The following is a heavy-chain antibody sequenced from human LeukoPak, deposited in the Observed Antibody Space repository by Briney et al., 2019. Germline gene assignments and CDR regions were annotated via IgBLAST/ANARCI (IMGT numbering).Heavy chain of an antibody. CDR1: VFTFDDYA. CDR3: AKDSSSPGYYMDV. V-gene: IGHV3-43D*03. D-gene: IGHD6-6*01. CDR2: LSWDGGST. Sequence: PGGSLRLSCAASVFTFDDYAMHWVRQAPGKGLEWVSLLSWDGGSTYYADSVKGRFTISRDNSKNSLYLQMNSLRAEDTALYYCAKDSSSPGYYMDVWVKGTTVTVSS. J-gene: IGHJ6*03.